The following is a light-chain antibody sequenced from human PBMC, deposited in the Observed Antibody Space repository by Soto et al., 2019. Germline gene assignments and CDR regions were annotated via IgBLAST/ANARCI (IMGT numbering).Light chain of an antibody. J-gene: IGLJ1*01. V-gene: IGLV2-14*03. CDR1: SSDVGGFDH. Sequence: QSALTQPASVSGSPGQSITISCTGASSDVGGFDHVSWYQQHPGKVPRLLIYDVSSRPSGVSDRFSGSKSGNTASLTISGPQAEDEADYYCNSFTTTNTYVFGTGTKLTVL. CDR2: DVS. CDR3: NSFTTTNTYV.